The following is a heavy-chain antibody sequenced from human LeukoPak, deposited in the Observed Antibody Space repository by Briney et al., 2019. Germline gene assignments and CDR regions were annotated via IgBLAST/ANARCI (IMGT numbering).Heavy chain of an antibody. J-gene: IGHJ3*02. V-gene: IGHV4-30-2*01. CDR3: AREDSYFAFDI. CDR1: GDSISSGSYS. Sequence: SETLSLTCAVSGDSISSGSYSWSWIRQPPGKGLEWIGYIYHSGSTYYNPSLKSRVTISIDRSKNQFSLKLTSVTAADTAVYYCAREDSYFAFDIWGQGTMVTVSS. D-gene: IGHD1-26*01. CDR2: IYHSGST.